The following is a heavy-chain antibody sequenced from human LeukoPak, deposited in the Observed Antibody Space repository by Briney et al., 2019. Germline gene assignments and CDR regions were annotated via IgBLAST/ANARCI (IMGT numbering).Heavy chain of an antibody. J-gene: IGHJ4*02. D-gene: IGHD6-19*01. V-gene: IGHV3-33*06. Sequence: GGSLRLSCAASGFTFSKYGMHWVRQAPGKGLEWVAVIWFDEKNKYYADSVKGRFTISRDNSKNTLYLEMNSLRADETAVYYCAKDRAVAGTDARYYFDYWGQGTLVTVSA. CDR1: GFTFSKYG. CDR3: AKDRAVAGTDARYYFDY. CDR2: IWFDEKNK.